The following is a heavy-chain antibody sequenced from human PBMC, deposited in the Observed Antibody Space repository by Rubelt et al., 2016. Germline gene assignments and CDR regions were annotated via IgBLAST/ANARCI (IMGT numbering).Heavy chain of an antibody. Sequence: QVQLQESGPGLVKPSQTLSLTCTVSGGSISSGGYYWSWIRQHPGKGLEWIGYIYYSGSTYYNPSLKSRVNISGDTYKNQCPLGVRSVTAADTAVYYCARQRNDFWSHYSYNWFDPWGQGTLVTVSS. CDR2: IYYSGST. J-gene: IGHJ5*02. CDR1: GGSISSGGYY. CDR3: ARQRNDFWSHYSYNWFDP. D-gene: IGHD3-3*01. V-gene: IGHV4-31*03.